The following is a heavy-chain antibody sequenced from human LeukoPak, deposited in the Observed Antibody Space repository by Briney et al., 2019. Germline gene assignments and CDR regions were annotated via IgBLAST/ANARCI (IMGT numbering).Heavy chain of an antibody. D-gene: IGHD6-13*01. V-gene: IGHV4-59*01. CDR2: IYYSGST. CDR3: ARDGSSSWYYGYYGMDV. CDR1: GGSISDYY. Sequence: PSETLSLTCTVSGGSISDYYWSWLRQPPGKGLEWIGYIYYSGSTNYNPSLKSRVTISVDTSKNQFSLKLSSVTAADTAVYYCARDGSSSWYYGYYGMDVWGQGTTVTVSS. J-gene: IGHJ6*02.